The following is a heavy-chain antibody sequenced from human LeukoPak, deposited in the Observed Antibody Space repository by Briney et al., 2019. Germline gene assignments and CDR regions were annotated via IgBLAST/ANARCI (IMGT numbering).Heavy chain of an antibody. V-gene: IGHV4-59*01. D-gene: IGHD4-23*01. CDR2: IYYSGST. CDR3: ARGEVTSYFDY. J-gene: IGHJ4*02. Sequence: PSETLSLTCTVSGGSISSYYWSWIRQPPGKGLEWIGYIYYSGSTNYNPSLKSRVTISVDTSKNQFSLKLSSVTAADTAVYYCARGEVTSYFDYWGQGTLVTVSS. CDR1: GGSISSYY.